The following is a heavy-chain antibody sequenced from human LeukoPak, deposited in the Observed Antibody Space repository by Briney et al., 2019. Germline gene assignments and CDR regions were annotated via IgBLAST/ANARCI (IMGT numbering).Heavy chain of an antibody. D-gene: IGHD5-24*01. CDR3: AQTERWLQIDY. V-gene: IGHV2-5*01. CDR1: GGSISSYYW. CDR2: IYWNDDK. J-gene: IGHJ4*02. Sequence: TLSLTCTVSGGSISSYYWSWIRQPPGKALEWFALIYWNDDKRYSPSLKSRLTITKDTSKNQVVLTMTNMDPVDTATYYCAQTERWLQIDYWGQGTLVTVSS.